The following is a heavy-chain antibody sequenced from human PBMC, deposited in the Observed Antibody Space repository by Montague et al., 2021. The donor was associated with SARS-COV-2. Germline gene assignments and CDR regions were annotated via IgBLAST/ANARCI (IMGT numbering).Heavy chain of an antibody. V-gene: IGHV4-59*01. D-gene: IGHD6-13*01. CDR2: IYNSGST. CDR1: GGSISRYP. CDR3: ARVGRGSSWYEVAFDI. J-gene: IGHJ3*02. Sequence: SETLSLTCTVSGGSISRYPWTWIQQPPGKGLEWIGYIYNSGSTNXXPSLTSRVTISVDTSKNQFSLKLSSVAAADTAVYYCARVGRGSSWYEVAFDIWGQGTMVTVSS.